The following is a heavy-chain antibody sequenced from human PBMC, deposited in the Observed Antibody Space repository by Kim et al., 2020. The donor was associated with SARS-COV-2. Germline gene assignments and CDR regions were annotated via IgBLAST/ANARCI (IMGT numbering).Heavy chain of an antibody. CDR1: GFSLTPDRLVG. J-gene: IGHJ6*04. D-gene: IGHD2-8*01. V-gene: IGHV2-5*01. CDR3: AHDSPGLYGFDV. CDR2: IYGNDEK. Sequence: SGPTLVKPTQTLTLTCSFSGFSLTPDRLVGVTWVRQPPGKALEWLALIYGNDEKRYTPSLKSRPTIAKDTTENRVVLTLTNVDPVDTGTYYCAHDSPGLYGFDVWGEGTTVTVSS.